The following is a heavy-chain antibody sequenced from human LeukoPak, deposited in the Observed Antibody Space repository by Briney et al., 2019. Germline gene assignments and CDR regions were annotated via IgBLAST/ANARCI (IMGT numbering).Heavy chain of an antibody. CDR3: ATDYGGNSGPD. J-gene: IGHJ4*02. V-gene: IGHV3-30*03. D-gene: IGHD4-23*01. Sequence: GGSVRLSCAGSGFTFISYGMHWVRQAPGKGLEWVAVISHDGSNKYYADSVKGRFTISRDNSKNTLYLQMNSLRAEDTAMYYCATDYGGNSGPDWGQGTLVTVSS. CDR1: GFTFISYG. CDR2: ISHDGSNK.